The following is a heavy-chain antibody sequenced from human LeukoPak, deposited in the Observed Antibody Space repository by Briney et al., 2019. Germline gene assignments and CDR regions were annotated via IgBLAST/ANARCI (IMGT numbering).Heavy chain of an antibody. CDR2: ISSSSSYI. CDR1: GFTFSSYS. V-gene: IGHV3-21*01. CDR3: ARDSLGYEGGFDY. D-gene: IGHD6-13*01. Sequence: PGWSLRLSCAASGFTFSSYSMNWVRQAPGTGLEWVSSISSSSSYIYYADSVKGRFTISRDNAKNSLYLQMNSLRAEDTAVYYCARDSLGYEGGFDYWGQGTLVTVSS. J-gene: IGHJ4*02.